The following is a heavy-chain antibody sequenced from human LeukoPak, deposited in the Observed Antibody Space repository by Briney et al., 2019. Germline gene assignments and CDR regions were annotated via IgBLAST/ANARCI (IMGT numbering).Heavy chain of an antibody. J-gene: IGHJ4*02. CDR3: AKGGGSGYHDSSAHCLDY. CDR1: GFTFSIYG. CDR2: ISYDDTKK. D-gene: IGHD3-22*01. Sequence: GGSLRLSCAASGFTFSIYGMHWVRQAPGKGLEWVAIISYDDTKKFYGDSVKGRFAISRDNSKNTLFLQLNSLRVEDTAVYYCAKGGGSGYHDSSAHCLDYWGQGTLVTVSS. V-gene: IGHV3-30*18.